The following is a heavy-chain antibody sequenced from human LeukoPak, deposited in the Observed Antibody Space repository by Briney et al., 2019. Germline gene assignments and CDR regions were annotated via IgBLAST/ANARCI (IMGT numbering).Heavy chain of an antibody. CDR3: ARGALGSRNDY. D-gene: IGHD1-26*01. CDR2: IIPILGIA. V-gene: IGHV1-69*04. CDR1: GGTFSSYA. Sequence: APVKVSCKASGGTFSSYAISWVRQAPGQGPEWMGRIIPILGIANYAQKFQGRVTITADKSTSTAYMELSSLRSEDTAAYYCARGALGSRNDYWGQGTLVTVSS. J-gene: IGHJ4*02.